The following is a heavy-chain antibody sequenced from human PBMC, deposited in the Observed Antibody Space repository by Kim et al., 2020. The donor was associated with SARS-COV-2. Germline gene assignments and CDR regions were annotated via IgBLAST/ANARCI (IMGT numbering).Heavy chain of an antibody. CDR3: ARDTRAAVGYAMDV. V-gene: IGHV6-1*01. CDR1: GDSVSSDSAA. J-gene: IGHJ6*02. Sequence: SQTLSLTCAISGDSVSSDSAAWNWIRQSPSRGLEWLGRTYYRSKWYNDYAVSVKSRVTINPDTSKNQFSLELNSVTPEDTAVYYCARDTRAAVGYAMDVWGQGTTVTVSS. CDR2: TYYRSKWYN. D-gene: IGHD6-13*01.